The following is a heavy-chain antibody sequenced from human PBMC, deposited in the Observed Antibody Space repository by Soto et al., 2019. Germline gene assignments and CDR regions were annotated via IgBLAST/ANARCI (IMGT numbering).Heavy chain of an antibody. Sequence: SETLSLTCSVSGASIYNGGYFWSWIRQSPSRGLEWLGRTYYRSNWHNDYAVSVKSRITINPDTSKNQFSLQLNSVTPEDTAVYYCARDTSASALYFDYWGQGTLVTVSS. CDR1: GASIYNGGYF. J-gene: IGHJ4*02. V-gene: IGHV6-1*01. D-gene: IGHD2-2*01. CDR3: ARDTSASALYFDY. CDR2: TYYRSNWHN.